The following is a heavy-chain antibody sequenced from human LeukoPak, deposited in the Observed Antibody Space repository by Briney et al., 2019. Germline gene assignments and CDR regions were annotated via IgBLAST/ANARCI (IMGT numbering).Heavy chain of an antibody. CDR2: MNPNSGNT. CDR1: GYTFTSYD. Sequence: ASVKVSCKASGYTFTSYDINRVRQATGQGLEWMGWMNPNSGNTGYAQKFQGRVTMTRNTSISTAYMELSSLRSEDTAVYYCARGWYSSGWYYFDYWGQGTLVTVSS. CDR3: ARGWYSSGWYYFDY. D-gene: IGHD6-19*01. V-gene: IGHV1-8*01. J-gene: IGHJ4*02.